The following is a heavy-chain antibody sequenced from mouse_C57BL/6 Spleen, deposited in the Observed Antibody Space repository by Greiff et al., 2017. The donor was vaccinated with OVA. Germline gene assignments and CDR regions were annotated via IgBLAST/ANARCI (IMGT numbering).Heavy chain of an antibody. CDR2: INYDGSST. CDR3: ARGGTGWYFDV. D-gene: IGHD4-1*01. Sequence: EVQRVESEGGLVQPGSSMKLSCTASEFTFSDYYMAWVRQVPEKGLEWVANINYDGSSTYYLDSLKSRFIISRDNAKNILYLQMSSLKSEDTATYYCARGGTGWYFDVWGTGTTVTVSS. J-gene: IGHJ1*03. V-gene: IGHV5-16*01. CDR1: EFTFSDYY.